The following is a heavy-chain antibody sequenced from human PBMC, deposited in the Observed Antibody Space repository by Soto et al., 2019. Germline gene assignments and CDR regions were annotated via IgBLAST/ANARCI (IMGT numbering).Heavy chain of an antibody. CDR3: AKQVTPHSSGWPDAFDI. D-gene: IGHD6-19*01. CDR1: GFTFSSYG. CDR2: ISYDGSNK. V-gene: IGHV3-30*18. Sequence: QVQLVESGGGVVQPGRSLRLSCAVSGFTFSSYGMHWVRQAPGKGLEWVAVISYDGSNKYYADSVKGRFTISRDNSKKTLHLQMNSLRAEDTAVHYCAKQVTPHSSGWPDAFDIWGQGTMVSVSS. J-gene: IGHJ3*02.